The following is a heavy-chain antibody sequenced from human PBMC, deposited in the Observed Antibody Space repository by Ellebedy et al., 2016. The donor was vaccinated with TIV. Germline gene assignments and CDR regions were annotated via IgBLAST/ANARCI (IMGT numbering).Heavy chain of an antibody. CDR2: IYPGDSDT. V-gene: IGHV5-51*01. J-gene: IGHJ4*02. CDR1: GYRFTSYW. Sequence: GESLKISCKGSGYRFTSYWIGWVRQMPGKGLEWMGIIYPGDSDTRYSPSFQGQVTISADKSISTAYLQWSSLKASDTAMYYCARPVDTVTTYFDYWGQGTLVTVSS. D-gene: IGHD4-17*01. CDR3: ARPVDTVTTYFDY.